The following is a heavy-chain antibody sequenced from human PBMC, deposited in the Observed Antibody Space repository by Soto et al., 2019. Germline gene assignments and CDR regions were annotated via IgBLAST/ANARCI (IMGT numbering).Heavy chain of an antibody. CDR2: ISAYNGNT. CDR3: ARVEIAVAGSQGRDNWFDP. CDR1: GYTFTSNS. D-gene: IGHD6-19*01. Sequence: ASVKVSCKASGYTFTSNSIGWVRQAPGQGLEWMGWISAYNGNTNYAQKLQGRVTMTTDTSTSTAYMELRSLRSDDTAVYYCARVEIAVAGSQGRDNWFDPWGQGTLVTVSS. V-gene: IGHV1-18*04. J-gene: IGHJ5*02.